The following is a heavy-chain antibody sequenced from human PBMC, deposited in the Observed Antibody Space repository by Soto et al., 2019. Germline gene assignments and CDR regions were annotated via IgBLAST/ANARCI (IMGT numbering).Heavy chain of an antibody. CDR2: ISSSSSYI. D-gene: IGHD3-16*02. CDR1: GFTFSSYS. V-gene: IGHV3-21*01. CDR3: ARDLTLFSLSYFDY. Sequence: GGSLRLSCAASGFTFSSYSMNWVRQAPGKGLEWVSSISSSSSYIYYADSVKGRFTISRDNAKNSLYLQMNSLGAEDTAVYYCARDLTLFSLSYFDYWGQGTLVTAPQ. J-gene: IGHJ4*02.